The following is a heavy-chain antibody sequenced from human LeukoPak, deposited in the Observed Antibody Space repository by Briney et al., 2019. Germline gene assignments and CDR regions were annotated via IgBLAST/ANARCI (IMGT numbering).Heavy chain of an antibody. J-gene: IGHJ2*01. Sequence: SGGSLRLSCAASGFNFSTSWMNWVRQAPGKGLVCVSRINTDGSSRSYADSVKGRFTISRDNAKNTLYLQMNSLRAEDTAIYYCTRASAGLSYLDLWGRGTLVTVSS. CDR3: TRASAGLSYLDL. CDR1: GFNFSTSW. CDR2: INTDGSSR. D-gene: IGHD3/OR15-3a*01. V-gene: IGHV3-74*01.